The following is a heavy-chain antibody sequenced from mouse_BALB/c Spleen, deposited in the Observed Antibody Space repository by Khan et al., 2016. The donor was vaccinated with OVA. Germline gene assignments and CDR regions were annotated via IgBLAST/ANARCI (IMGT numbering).Heavy chain of an antibody. D-gene: IGHD1-3*01. CDR2: ISTYYGVV. J-gene: IGHJ3*01. CDR3: VRGSGKSRFAY. V-gene: IGHV1S137*01. CDR1: GYTFTDFA. Sequence: LQQSGAELVRPGVSVRISCKGSGYTFTDFAMHWVKQSHAKSLEWLGVISTYYGVVDYNHKFRDKATMTVDKSSSTAYMELAGRTSEDSAIYYCVRGSGKSRFAYWGQGTLVTVSA.